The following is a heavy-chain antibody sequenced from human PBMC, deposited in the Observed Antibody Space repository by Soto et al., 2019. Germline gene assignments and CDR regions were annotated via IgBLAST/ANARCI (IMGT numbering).Heavy chain of an antibody. Sequence: ESGGGVVQPGTSLRLSCVASGITFSNYGMHWVRQAPGKGLEWVAVLWSNGVTQDYADSVKGRFTISRDNSKNTLYLQMNTLRAEDTAVYYCATDRGAAPFDYWGQGTLVTVSS. CDR1: GITFSNYG. CDR3: ATDRGAAPFDY. J-gene: IGHJ4*02. D-gene: IGHD1-26*01. V-gene: IGHV3-33*03. CDR2: LWSNGVTQ.